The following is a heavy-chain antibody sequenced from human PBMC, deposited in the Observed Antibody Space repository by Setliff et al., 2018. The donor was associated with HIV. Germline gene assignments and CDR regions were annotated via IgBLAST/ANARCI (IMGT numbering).Heavy chain of an antibody. V-gene: IGHV3-7*01. Sequence: GESLKISCAASGFTFSSYWMSWVRQAPGKGLEWVANIKQDGSEKYYVDSVKGRFTISRDNAKNSLYLQMNSLRAEDTAVYYCGRALAIDYWGQGTLVTVSS. J-gene: IGHJ4*02. CDR2: IKQDGSEK. CDR1: GFTFSSYW. CDR3: GRALAIDY.